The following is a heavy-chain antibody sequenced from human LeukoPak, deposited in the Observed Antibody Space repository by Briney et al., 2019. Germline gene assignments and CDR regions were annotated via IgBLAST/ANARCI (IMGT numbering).Heavy chain of an antibody. CDR2: INHSGST. V-gene: IGHV4-34*01. J-gene: IGHJ4*02. Sequence: SETLSLTCAVYGGSFSGYYWSWIRQPPGKGLEWIGEINHSGSTNYNPSLKSRVTISVDTSKNQFSLKLSSVTAADTAVYYCARGVARYSSSDYWGQGTLVTVSS. CDR3: ARGVARYSSSDY. D-gene: IGHD6-19*01. CDR1: GGSFSGYY.